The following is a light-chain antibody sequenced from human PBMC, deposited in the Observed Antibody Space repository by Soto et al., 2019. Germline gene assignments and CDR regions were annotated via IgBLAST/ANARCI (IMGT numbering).Light chain of an antibody. CDR3: SSYAGSDNAVV. CDR1: SRDVGGYSF. Sequence: QSVLTQPPSASGSPGQSVTIACTGTSRDVGGYSFVSWYQQYPGKAPRVLIYEVTQRPSGVPDRFSGSQSANTASLTVSGLQAEDEADYYCSSYAGSDNAVVFGGGTKLTVL. V-gene: IGLV2-8*01. J-gene: IGLJ2*01. CDR2: EVT.